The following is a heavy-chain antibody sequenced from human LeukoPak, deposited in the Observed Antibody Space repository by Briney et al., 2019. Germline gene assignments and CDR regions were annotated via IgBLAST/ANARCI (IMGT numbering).Heavy chain of an antibody. Sequence: GESLKISCKASGYSFTFTNYWISWVRQMPGKGLEWMGTIDPSDSYNNYSPSFQGHVTISADKSISTAYLQWSSLKASDTAMYYCARAYSRSRFDYWGQGTLVTVSS. J-gene: IGHJ4*02. CDR1: GYSFTFTNYW. CDR2: IDPSDSYN. CDR3: ARAYSRSRFDY. D-gene: IGHD6-6*01. V-gene: IGHV5-10-1*01.